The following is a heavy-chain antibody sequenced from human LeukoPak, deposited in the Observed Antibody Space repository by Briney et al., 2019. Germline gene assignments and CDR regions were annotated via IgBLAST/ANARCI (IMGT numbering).Heavy chain of an antibody. CDR1: GFTFSSYE. V-gene: IGHV3-48*03. CDR3: AREVSTLDY. CDR2: ISSSGSTI. D-gene: IGHD1-14*01. J-gene: IGHJ4*02. Sequence: PGGSLRLSCAASGFTFSSYETNWVRQAPGKGLEWVSYISSSGSTIYYADSVKGRFTISRDNAKNSLYLQMNSLRAEDTAVYYCAREVSTLDYWGQGTLVTVSS.